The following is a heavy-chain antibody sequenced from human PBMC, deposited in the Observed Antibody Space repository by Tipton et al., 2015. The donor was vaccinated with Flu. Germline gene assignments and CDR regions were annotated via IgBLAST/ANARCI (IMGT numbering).Heavy chain of an antibody. CDR2: MYYSGIT. CDR1: GYSIRSGYY. Sequence: TLSLTCTVSGYSIRSGYYWGWNRQPPGKGLEWIGTMYYSGITYYNPSLKSRVTISVDTSKNQISLKLNSVTAADTAVYYCARRSDYLDYWGQGTLVTVSS. D-gene: IGHD2-15*01. J-gene: IGHJ4*02. CDR3: ARRSDYLDY. V-gene: IGHV4-38-2*02.